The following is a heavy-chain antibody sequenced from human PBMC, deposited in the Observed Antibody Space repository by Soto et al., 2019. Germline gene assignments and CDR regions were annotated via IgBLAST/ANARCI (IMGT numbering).Heavy chain of an antibody. CDR1: GYTFTGYY. CDR3: AIDARIAARPLDAFDI. Sequence: ASVKVSCKASGYTFTGYYMHWVRQAPGQGLEWMGWINPNSGGTNYAQKFQGWVTMTRDTSISTAYMELSRLRSDDTAVYYCAIDARIAARPLDAFDIWGQGTMVTVSS. J-gene: IGHJ3*02. V-gene: IGHV1-2*04. D-gene: IGHD6-6*01. CDR2: INPNSGGT.